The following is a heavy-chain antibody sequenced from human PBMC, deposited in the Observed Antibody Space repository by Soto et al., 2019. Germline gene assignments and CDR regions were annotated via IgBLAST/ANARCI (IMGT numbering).Heavy chain of an antibody. CDR3: ASVKASGWLNWFDP. V-gene: IGHV1-18*01. CDR2: ISAYNGNT. D-gene: IGHD6-19*01. J-gene: IGHJ5*02. CDR1: GYTFTSYG. Sequence: QVQLVQSGAEVKKPGASVKVSCKASGYTFTSYGISWVRQAPGQGLEWMGWISAYNGNTNYARKLQGRVTITTDTSTSTAYMEMRSLRCDDTAVYYCASVKASGWLNWFDPWGQGTLVTVSS.